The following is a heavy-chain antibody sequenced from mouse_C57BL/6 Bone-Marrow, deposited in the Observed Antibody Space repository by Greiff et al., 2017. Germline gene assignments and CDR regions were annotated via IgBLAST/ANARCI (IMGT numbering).Heavy chain of an antibody. J-gene: IGHJ4*01. CDR1: GYSITSGYY. CDR2: ISYDGSN. CDR3: ARDRDYAMDY. Sequence: VQLKESGPGLVKPSQSLSLTCSVTGYSITSGYYWNWIRQFPGNKLEWMGYISYDGSNNYNPSLKNRISNTRDTSKKQFFLKLTSVTTEDTATYYCARDRDYAMDYWGQGTSVTVSS. V-gene: IGHV3-6*01.